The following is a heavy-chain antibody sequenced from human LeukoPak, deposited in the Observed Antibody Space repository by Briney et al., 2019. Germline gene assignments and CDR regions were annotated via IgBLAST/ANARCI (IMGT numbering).Heavy chain of an antibody. V-gene: IGHV4-38-2*01. CDR3: ARAYYGSGTFDY. D-gene: IGHD3-10*01. CDR2: IYHSGST. J-gene: IGHJ4*02. CDR1: GYSISSGYY. Sequence: PSETLSLTCAVSGYSISSGYYWGWIRQPPGKGLDWIGSIYHSGSTYYNPSLKSRVTISVDTSKNQFSLKLSSVTAADTAVYYCARAYYGSGTFDYWGQGTLVTVSS.